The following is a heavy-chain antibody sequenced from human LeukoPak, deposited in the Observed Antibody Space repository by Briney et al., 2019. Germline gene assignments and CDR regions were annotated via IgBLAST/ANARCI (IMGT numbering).Heavy chain of an antibody. D-gene: IGHD3/OR15-3a*01. CDR3: ARQTGSGLFILP. Sequence: SETLSLTCTVSGVSISSSNSYWGWIRQPPGRGLEWIGSIYYSGDTYYNASLKSQVSISIDTSKNQFSLRLTSVTAADTAVYYCARQTGSGLFILPGGQGTLVTVSS. CDR1: GVSISSSNSY. V-gene: IGHV4-39*01. CDR2: IYYSGDT. J-gene: IGHJ4*02.